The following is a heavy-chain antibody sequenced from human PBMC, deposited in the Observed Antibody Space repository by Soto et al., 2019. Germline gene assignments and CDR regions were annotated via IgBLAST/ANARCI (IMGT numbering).Heavy chain of an antibody. D-gene: IGHD6-13*01. CDR3: ARQLIY. Sequence: PSETLSLTCTVSGGSISRGGYYWTWIRQHPGKGLEWIGYIYFSGSTYYNPSLKSRVTMSVDTSKNQFSLKLNSVTAADTAVYYYARQLIYWGQGTPVTVSS. CDR1: GGSISRGGYY. CDR2: IYFSGST. J-gene: IGHJ4*02. V-gene: IGHV4-30-4*08.